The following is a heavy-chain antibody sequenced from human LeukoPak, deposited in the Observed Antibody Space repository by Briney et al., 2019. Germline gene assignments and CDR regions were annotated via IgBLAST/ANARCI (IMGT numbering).Heavy chain of an antibody. D-gene: IGHD6-19*01. CDR1: GYTFTTYY. CDR3: ARVAQYSNGCHY. J-gene: IGHJ4*02. Sequence: ASVKVSCLSSGYTFTTYYMHWLRQAPGRGREWMGIINPSGGSTRYAQKFQGRVTMTRDTSTSTVYMELSSLRSEDTAVYYCARVAQYSNGCHYWGQGTLVTVSS. CDR2: INPSGGST. V-gene: IGHV1-46*01.